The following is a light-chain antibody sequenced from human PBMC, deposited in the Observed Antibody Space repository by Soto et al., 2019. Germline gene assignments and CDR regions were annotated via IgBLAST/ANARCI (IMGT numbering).Light chain of an antibody. CDR2: GAS. Sequence: EIVMTQSPATLSVSPGERATLSCRASQSVDSKLAWYQQKPGQGPRLLIYGASSRATGIPARFSGSGSGTEFTLTISRLQSEDFAVYYCQHYSTWLWTFGQCTKVEIK. J-gene: IGKJ1*01. V-gene: IGKV3-15*01. CDR1: QSVDSK. CDR3: QHYSTWLWT.